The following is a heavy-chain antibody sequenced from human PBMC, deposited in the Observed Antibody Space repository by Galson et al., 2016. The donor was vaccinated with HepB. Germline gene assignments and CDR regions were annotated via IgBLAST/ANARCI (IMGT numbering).Heavy chain of an antibody. D-gene: IGHD2-2*01. J-gene: IGHJ5*02. CDR3: ARGASRTIRLDP. V-gene: IGHV4-30-4*01. CDR2: IYYTGTT. CDR1: GASLASDNYY. Sequence: TLSLTCIVSGASLASDNYYWTWIRQPPGEGLEWIGYIYYTGTTFYNPSLKSRITIPIDTSKNQFSLKLNSVTAADTAVYYSARGASRTIRLDPWGRGTLVTVSS.